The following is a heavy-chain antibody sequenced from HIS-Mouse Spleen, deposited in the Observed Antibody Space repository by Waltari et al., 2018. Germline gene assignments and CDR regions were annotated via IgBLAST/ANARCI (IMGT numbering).Heavy chain of an antibody. CDR1: GFTFSNAW. V-gene: IGHV3-15*01. J-gene: IGHJ4*02. Sequence: EVQLVESGGGLVKPGGSLRLSCAASGFTFSNAWMSWVRQAPGKGLEWVGRIKSKTDGGTTDYAAPVKGRFTISRDDSKNTLYLQMNSLKTEDTAVYYCTTYAPRFTITMVRGVISYWGQGTLVTVSS. D-gene: IGHD3-10*01. CDR2: IKSKTDGGTT. CDR3: TTYAPRFTITMVRGVISY.